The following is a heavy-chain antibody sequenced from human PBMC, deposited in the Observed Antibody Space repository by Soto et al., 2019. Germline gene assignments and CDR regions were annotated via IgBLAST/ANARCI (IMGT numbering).Heavy chain of an antibody. J-gene: IGHJ6*02. V-gene: IGHV3-30*18. CDR3: AKSMGGSCSGGSCAGMDV. D-gene: IGHD2-15*01. CDR2: ISYDGSNK. CDR1: GFTFSSYG. Sequence: GGSLRLSCAASGFTFSSYGMHWVRQAPGKGLEWVAVISYDGSNKYYAYSVKGRFTISRDNSKNTLYLQMNSLRAEDTAVYYCAKSMGGSCSGGSCAGMDVWGQGTTVTVSS.